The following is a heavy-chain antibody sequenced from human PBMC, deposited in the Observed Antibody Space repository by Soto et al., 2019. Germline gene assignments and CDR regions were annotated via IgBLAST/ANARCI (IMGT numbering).Heavy chain of an antibody. CDR3: ARGGHVVVVTAALDY. CDR1: GDTFTDYY. V-gene: IGHV1-46*01. CDR2: VNPSGGHT. D-gene: IGHD2-21*02. J-gene: IGHJ4*02. Sequence: QVQLMQSGAEVKKPGASVKVSCKASGDTFTDYYIHWVRQAPGQGLEWMGTVNPSGGHTTYAQHFLGSVTMTRDTSTNSLYMELTSLTSDDTAIYYCARGGHVVVVTAALDYWGQGTLVTVSS.